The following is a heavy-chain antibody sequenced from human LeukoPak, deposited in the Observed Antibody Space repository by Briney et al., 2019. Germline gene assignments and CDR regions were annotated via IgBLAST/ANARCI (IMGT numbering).Heavy chain of an antibody. D-gene: IGHD4-17*01. CDR2: TYYRSKWYN. CDR3: ARNLYGDYTNYYYYGMDV. J-gene: IGHJ6*02. CDR1: GDSVSSNSAA. V-gene: IGHV6-1*01. Sequence: SQTLSLTCAISGDSVSSNSAAWNWIRQSPSRGLEWLGRTYYRSKWYNDYAVSVKSRITINLDTSKNQFSLQLNSVTPEDTAVYYCARNLYGDYTNYYYYGMDVWGQGTTVTVSS.